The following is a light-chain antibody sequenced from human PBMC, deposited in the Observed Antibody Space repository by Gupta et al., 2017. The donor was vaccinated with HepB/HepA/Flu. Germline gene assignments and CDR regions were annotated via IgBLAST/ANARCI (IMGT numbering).Light chain of an antibody. J-gene: IGKJ5*01. V-gene: IGKV4-1*01. CDR3: QQYSGSPLT. CDR2: WAS. Sequence: YQQKLGQSPKLLIYWASTREYGVPDRFSGSGSGTEFTLTISSLQAEDVAVYYCQQYSGSPLTFGQGTRLEIK.